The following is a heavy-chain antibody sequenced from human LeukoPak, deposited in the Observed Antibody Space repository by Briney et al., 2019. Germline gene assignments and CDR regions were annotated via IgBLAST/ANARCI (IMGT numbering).Heavy chain of an antibody. CDR1: GFTVSRNY. CDR2: IRYDGNNK. J-gene: IGHJ5*01. CDR3: AKGYRNHLLILLDS. D-gene: IGHD3-16*01. Sequence: PGGSLRLSCAASGFTVSRNYMSWVRQAPGKGLEWVAFIRYDGNNKYYADSVKGRLTITRDNSKNTLYLQMNSLRAADTAVYYCAKGYRNHLLILLDSWGQGTLVTVSS. V-gene: IGHV3-30*02.